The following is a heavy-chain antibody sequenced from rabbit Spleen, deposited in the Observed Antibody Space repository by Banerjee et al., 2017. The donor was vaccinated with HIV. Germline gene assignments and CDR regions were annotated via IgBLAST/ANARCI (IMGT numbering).Heavy chain of an antibody. CDR2: IDPVFGIT. D-gene: IGHD7-1*01. CDR3: VRDQAGYAGYGPYYFNL. V-gene: IGHV1S47*01. CDR1: GFDFSAYG. J-gene: IGHJ4*01. Sequence: EQLEESGGGLVKPEGSLKLSCKASGFDFSAYGVSWVRQVPGKGLEWIGYIDPVFGITYYANWVNGRFTISSHNAQNTLYLQLNSLTAADTATYFCVRDQAGYAGYGPYYFNLWGQGTLVTVS.